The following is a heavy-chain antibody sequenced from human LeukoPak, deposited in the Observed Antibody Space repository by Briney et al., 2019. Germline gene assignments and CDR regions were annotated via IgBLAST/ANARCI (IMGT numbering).Heavy chain of an antibody. CDR3: ARDSVGYYSYGYDY. J-gene: IGHJ4*02. CDR2: ISSSGSTI. CDR1: GFTFSSYE. V-gene: IGHV3-48*03. D-gene: IGHD3-22*01. Sequence: GGSLRLSCAASGFTFSSYEMNWVRQTPGKGLEWVSYISSSGSTIYYADSVKGRFTISRDNAKNSLYLQMNSLRAEDTAVYYCARDSVGYYSYGYDYWGQGTLVTVSS.